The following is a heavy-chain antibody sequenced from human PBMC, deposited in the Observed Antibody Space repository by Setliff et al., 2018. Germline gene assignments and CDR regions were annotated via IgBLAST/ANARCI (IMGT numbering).Heavy chain of an antibody. CDR2: IYYSGST. J-gene: IGHJ3*02. CDR3: ARHLGGLLWFGELLCAFDI. CDR1: GGSISSSSYY. D-gene: IGHD3-10*01. V-gene: IGHV4-39*01. Sequence: PSETLSLTCTVSGGSISSSSYYWGWIRQPPGKGLEWIGSIYYSGSTYYNPSLKSRVTISVDTSKHQFSRKLSSVTAADTAVYYCARHLGGLLWFGELLCAFDIWGQGTMVTVSS.